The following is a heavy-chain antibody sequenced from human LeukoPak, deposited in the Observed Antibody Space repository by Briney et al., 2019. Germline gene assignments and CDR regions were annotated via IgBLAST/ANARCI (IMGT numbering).Heavy chain of an antibody. D-gene: IGHD3-22*01. CDR3: ARQKYYDTSGYAIDY. CDR2: IYYSGTT. J-gene: IGHJ4*02. Sequence: SETLSLTCTVSGGSISSSNYYWGWIRQPPGKGLEWIGSIYYSGTTYYNPSLNSRVTISVDTSKNQFSLNLSSVTAADTAVYYCARQKYYDTSGYAIDYWGQGTLVTVSS. CDR1: GGSISSSNYY. V-gene: IGHV4-39*01.